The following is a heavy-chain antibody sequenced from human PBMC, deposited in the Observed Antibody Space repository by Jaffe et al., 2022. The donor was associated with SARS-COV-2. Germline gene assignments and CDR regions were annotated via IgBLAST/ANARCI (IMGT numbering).Heavy chain of an antibody. Sequence: QVQLVQSGAEVKKPGSSVKVSCKASGGTFSSYTISWVRQAPGQGLEWMGRIIPILGIANYAQKFQGRVTITADKSTSTAYMELSSLRSEDTAVYYCARRRFRGYSGYDLEGPLGYWGQGTLVTVSS. CDR2: IIPILGIA. CDR1: GGTFSSYT. V-gene: IGHV1-69*02. D-gene: IGHD5-12*01. CDR3: ARRRFRGYSGYDLEGPLGY. J-gene: IGHJ4*02.